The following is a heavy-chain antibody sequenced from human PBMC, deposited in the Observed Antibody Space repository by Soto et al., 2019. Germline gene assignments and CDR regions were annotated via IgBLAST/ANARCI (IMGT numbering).Heavy chain of an antibody. CDR3: GKVSTYYYGSTFDY. CDR2: ISYDGNYK. Sequence: QVQLVESGGGVVQPGRSLRLSCAASGFTFSSYGMHWVRQAPGKGLEWVAIISYDGNYKYYADSVKGRFTISRDNSKNTLSLQMNSRRAEDTAVYYCGKVSTYYYGSTFDYWGQGTLVTVSS. V-gene: IGHV3-30*18. J-gene: IGHJ4*02. D-gene: IGHD3-22*01. CDR1: GFTFSSYG.